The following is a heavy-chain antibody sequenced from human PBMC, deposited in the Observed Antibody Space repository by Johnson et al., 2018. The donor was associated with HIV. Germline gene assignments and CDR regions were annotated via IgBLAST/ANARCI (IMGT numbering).Heavy chain of an antibody. CDR2: ISWNSGNI. CDR1: GFTFSSYA. V-gene: IGHV3-9*01. D-gene: IGHD6-13*01. Sequence: VQLVESGGELVQPGGSLRLSCAASGFTFSSYAMHWVRQAPGKGLEWVSGISWNSGNIAYGDSVKGRFTIARDNAKNSLYLQINSLRAEDTAVYYCARGSSSWYGVFDAFDIWGQGTMVTVSS. CDR3: ARGSSSWYGVFDAFDI. J-gene: IGHJ3*02.